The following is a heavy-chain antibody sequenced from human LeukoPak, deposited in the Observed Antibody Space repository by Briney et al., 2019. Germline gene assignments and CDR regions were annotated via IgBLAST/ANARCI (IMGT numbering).Heavy chain of an antibody. D-gene: IGHD3-16*01. J-gene: IGHJ5*01. CDR2: MYTGGTT. CDR3: AKDEATSGGGLAS. V-gene: IGHV3-53*01. Sequence: GGSLRLSCTASGFTVSGTHMTWVRQAPQKGLEGVSAMYTGGTTYYADSVTGRFTVSRDTSRNTLFLHMNNLRAEDTAVYYCAKDEATSGGGLASWGQGTLVIVSS. CDR1: GFTVSGTH.